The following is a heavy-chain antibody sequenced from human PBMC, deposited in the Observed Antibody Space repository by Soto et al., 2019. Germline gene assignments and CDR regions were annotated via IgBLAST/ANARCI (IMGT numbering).Heavy chain of an antibody. CDR1: GYTFTSYY. Sequence: ASVKVSCKASGYTFTSYYMHWVRQAPGQGLEWMGIINPSGGSTSYAQKFQGRVTMTRDTSTSTVYMELSSLRSEDTAVYYCARDGGIAVAGRGGWFDPWGQGTLVTVSS. CDR2: INPSGGST. D-gene: IGHD6-19*01. CDR3: ARDGGIAVAGRGGWFDP. J-gene: IGHJ5*02. V-gene: IGHV1-46*01.